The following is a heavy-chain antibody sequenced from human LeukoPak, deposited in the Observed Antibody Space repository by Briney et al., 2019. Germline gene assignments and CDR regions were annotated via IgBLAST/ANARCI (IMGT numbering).Heavy chain of an antibody. D-gene: IGHD2-2*01. Sequence: PGGSLRLSCAASGFTFSTYSMNWVRQAPGKGLEWVSAIGSSGDSTYYADSVKGRFTISRDNSKNTLYLQMNSLRAEDTAVYYCAKDKHYCSSTSCYLYYFDYWGQGSLVTVSS. J-gene: IGHJ4*02. CDR1: GFTFSTYS. CDR3: AKDKHYCSSTSCYLYYFDY. CDR2: IGSSGDST. V-gene: IGHV3-23*01.